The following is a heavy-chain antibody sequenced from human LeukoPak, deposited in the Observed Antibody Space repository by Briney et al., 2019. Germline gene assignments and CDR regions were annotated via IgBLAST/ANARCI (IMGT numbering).Heavy chain of an antibody. D-gene: IGHD4-17*01. CDR1: GGTFSSYA. Sequence: GASVKVSCKASGGTFSSYAISWVRQAPGQGREWMGGIIPIFGTANYAQKFQGRVTITADESTSTAYMELSSLRSEDTAVYYCARVSPYGDYSYYFDYWGQGTLVTVSS. CDR2: IIPIFGTA. CDR3: ARVSPYGDYSYYFDY. V-gene: IGHV1-69*13. J-gene: IGHJ4*02.